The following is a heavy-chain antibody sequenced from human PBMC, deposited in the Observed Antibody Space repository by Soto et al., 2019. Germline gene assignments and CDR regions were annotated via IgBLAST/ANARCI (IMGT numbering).Heavy chain of an antibody. V-gene: IGHV3-23*01. CDR3: AQGVNYDTSGYFFGY. Sequence: GGSLRLSCATSGFTFSSYSMTWVRQAPGEGLEWVSSISGSGTTTKYADSVKGRFTISRDNSKNTLHLQMNSLRAEDTAVYYCAQGVNYDTSGYFFGYWGQGTLVTVSS. J-gene: IGHJ4*02. D-gene: IGHD3-22*01. CDR2: ISGSGTTT. CDR1: GFTFSSYS.